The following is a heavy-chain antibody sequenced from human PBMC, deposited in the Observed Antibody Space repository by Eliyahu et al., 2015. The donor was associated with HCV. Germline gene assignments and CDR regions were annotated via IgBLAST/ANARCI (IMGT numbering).Heavy chain of an antibody. Sequence: QVQLQQWGAGLLKPSETLSLTCAVYGGSFSGYYWSWIRQPPGKGLEWIGEINHSGSTNYNPSLKSRVTISVDTSKNQFSLKLSSVTAADTAVYYCARANKYYYDSSGYYISDYWGQGTLVTVSS. CDR2: INHSGST. V-gene: IGHV4-34*01. CDR1: GGSFSGYY. D-gene: IGHD3-22*01. CDR3: ARANKYYYDSSGYYISDY. J-gene: IGHJ4*02.